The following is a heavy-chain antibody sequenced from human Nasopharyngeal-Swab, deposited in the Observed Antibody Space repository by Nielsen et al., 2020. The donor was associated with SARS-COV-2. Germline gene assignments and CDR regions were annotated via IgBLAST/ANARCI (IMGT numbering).Heavy chain of an antibody. Sequence: SLKISCAASGFTFDDYAMHWVRQAPGKGLEWVSGISWNSGSIGYADSVKGRFTISRDNAENSLYLQMNSLRAEDTALYYCAGVGGMDVWGQGTTVTVSS. CDR1: GFTFDDYA. D-gene: IGHD1-26*01. CDR3: AGVGGMDV. CDR2: ISWNSGSI. J-gene: IGHJ6*02. V-gene: IGHV3-9*01.